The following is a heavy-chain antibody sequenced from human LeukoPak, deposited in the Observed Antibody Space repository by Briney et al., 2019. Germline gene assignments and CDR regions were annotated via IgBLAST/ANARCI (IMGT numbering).Heavy chain of an antibody. CDR2: INPNSGDT. D-gene: IGHD3-10*01. CDR1: GYTFTGYY. CDR3: ARGRDSGTRRGMDV. Sequence: ASVKLSCKASGYTFTGYYLHWVRQAPGQGLEWMGWINPNSGDTNYAQKFQGRVNMTRDTSITTAYMELKRLRSDDTAVYYCARGRDSGTRRGMDVWGQGTTVTVSS. V-gene: IGHV1-2*02. J-gene: IGHJ6*02.